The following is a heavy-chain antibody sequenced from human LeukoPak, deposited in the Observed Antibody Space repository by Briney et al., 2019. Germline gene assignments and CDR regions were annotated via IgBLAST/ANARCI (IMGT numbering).Heavy chain of an antibody. Sequence: ASVKVSCKASRYTFTSYDINWVRQAPGQGLEWMGWISAYNGNTNYAQKLQGRVTMTTDTSTSTAYMELRSLRSDDTAVYYCARHAGQWLAYYFDYWGQGTLVTVSS. J-gene: IGHJ4*02. V-gene: IGHV1-18*01. D-gene: IGHD6-19*01. CDR3: ARHAGQWLAYYFDY. CDR1: RYTFTSYD. CDR2: ISAYNGNT.